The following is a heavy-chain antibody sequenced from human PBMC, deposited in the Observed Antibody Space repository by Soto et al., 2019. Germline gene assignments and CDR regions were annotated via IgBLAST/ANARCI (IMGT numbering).Heavy chain of an antibody. Sequence: SVKVSCKASGGTFSSYTISWVRQAPGQGLEWMGRIIPILGIANYAQKFQGRVTITADKSTSTAYMELSSLRSEDTAVYYCARDEDGYNQGYYYGMDVWGQGTTVTVSS. V-gene: IGHV1-69*04. CDR1: GGTFSSYT. CDR2: IIPILGIA. CDR3: ARDEDGYNQGYYYGMDV. J-gene: IGHJ6*02. D-gene: IGHD5-12*01.